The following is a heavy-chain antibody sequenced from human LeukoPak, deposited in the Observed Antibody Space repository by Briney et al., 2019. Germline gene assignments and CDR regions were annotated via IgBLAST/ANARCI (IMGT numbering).Heavy chain of an antibody. CDR3: ARDESGQQLVPFDY. Sequence: PGRSLRLSCAASGFTFDDYAMHWVRQAPGKGLEWVSGISWNSGSIGYADSVKGRFTISRDNAKNSLYLQMNSLRAEDMALYYCARDESGQQLVPFDYWGQGTLVTVSS. CDR1: GFTFDDYA. D-gene: IGHD6-13*01. CDR2: ISWNSGSI. V-gene: IGHV3-9*03. J-gene: IGHJ4*02.